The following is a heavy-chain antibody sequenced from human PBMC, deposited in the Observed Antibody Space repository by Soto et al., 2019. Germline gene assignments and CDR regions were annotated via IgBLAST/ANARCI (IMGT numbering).Heavy chain of an antibody. CDR2: ISGSGGST. D-gene: IGHD6-19*01. CDR1: GFTFSSYA. V-gene: IGHV3-23*01. Sequence: GSLRLSCAASGFTFSSYAMSWVRQAPGKGLEWVSAISGSGGSTYYADSVKGRFTISRDNSKNTLYLQMNSLRAEDTAVYYCAKDLEWLVHYDYWGQGTLVTVSS. J-gene: IGHJ4*02. CDR3: AKDLEWLVHYDY.